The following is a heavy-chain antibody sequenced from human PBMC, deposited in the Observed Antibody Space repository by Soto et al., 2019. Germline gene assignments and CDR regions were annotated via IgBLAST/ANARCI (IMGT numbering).Heavy chain of an antibody. CDR1: GGSISSGGYY. D-gene: IGHD3-22*01. Sequence: ASETLSLTCTVSGGSISSGGYYWSWIRQHPGKGLEWIGYIYYSGSTYYNPSLKSRVTISADTSKNQFSLKLSSVTAADTAVYYCARLITMMAPYFDYWGQGTLVTVSS. CDR2: IYYSGST. V-gene: IGHV4-31*03. CDR3: ARLITMMAPYFDY. J-gene: IGHJ4*02.